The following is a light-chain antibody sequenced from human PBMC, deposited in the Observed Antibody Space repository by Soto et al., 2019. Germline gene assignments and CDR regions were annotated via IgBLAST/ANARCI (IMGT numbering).Light chain of an antibody. V-gene: IGKV2-30*01. CDR1: QSLEYSDGKTY. Sequence: DAVLTQSPLSLPVTPGQPASISCRSSQSLEYSDGKTYLNWYQQRPGQSSRRLIYKVSNRDFGVPDRFSGSGSGTAFTLEISRVEAEDVGVYYCMQGSYWPWTFGQGTKVEIK. CDR2: KVS. J-gene: IGKJ1*01. CDR3: MQGSYWPWT.